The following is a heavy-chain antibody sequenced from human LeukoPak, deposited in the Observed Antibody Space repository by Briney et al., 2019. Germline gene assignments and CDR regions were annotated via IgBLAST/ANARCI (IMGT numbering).Heavy chain of an antibody. V-gene: IGHV4-30-4*01. CDR1: GGSISSGDYY. J-gene: IGHJ4*02. Sequence: SETLSLTCTVSGGSISSGDYYWSWIRQPPGKGLEWIGYIYYSGSTYYNPSLKSRVTISVDTSKNQFSLKLSSVTAADTAVYYCARIGGITMVRGVPGYYFDYWGQGTLVTVPS. CDR3: ARIGGITMVRGVPGYYFDY. D-gene: IGHD3-10*01. CDR2: IYYSGST.